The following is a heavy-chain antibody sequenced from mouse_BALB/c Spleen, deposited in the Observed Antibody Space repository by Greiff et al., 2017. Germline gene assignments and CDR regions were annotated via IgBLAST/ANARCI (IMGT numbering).Heavy chain of an antibody. CDR1: GFSLTSYG. Sequence: QVQLQQSGPSLVQPSQSLSITCTVSGFSLTSYGVHWVRQSPGKGLEWLGVIWRGGSTDYNAAFMSRLSITKDNSKSQVFFKMNSLQADDTAIYYCAKIYYYGSSPYYYAMDYWGQGTSVTVSS. CDR3: AKIYYYGSSPYYYAMDY. J-gene: IGHJ4*01. D-gene: IGHD1-1*01. CDR2: IWRGGST. V-gene: IGHV2-5-1*01.